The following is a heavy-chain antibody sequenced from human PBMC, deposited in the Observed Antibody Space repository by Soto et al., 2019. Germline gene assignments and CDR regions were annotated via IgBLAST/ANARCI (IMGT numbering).Heavy chain of an antibody. CDR2: IYYSGST. J-gene: IGHJ6*03. CDR1: GGSISSYY. V-gene: IGHV4-59*01. CDR3: ARSTITRPPYYYYYMDV. Sequence: SETLSLTCTVSGGSISSYYWSWIRQPPGKGLEWIGYIYYSGSTNYNPSPKNRVTISVDTSKNQFSLKLSSVTAADTAVYYCARSTITRPPYYYYYMDVWGKGTTVTVSS. D-gene: IGHD3-10*01.